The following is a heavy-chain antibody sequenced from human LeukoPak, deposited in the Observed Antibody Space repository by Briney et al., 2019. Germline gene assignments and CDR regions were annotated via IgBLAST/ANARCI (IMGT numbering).Heavy chain of an antibody. D-gene: IGHD6-19*01. CDR2: ISSSSSTI. V-gene: IGHV3-48*01. CDR3: ARDGGIAVAGLLGY. J-gene: IGHJ4*02. Sequence: PGGSLRLSCAASGFTFSSYSMNWVRQAPGKGLEWVSSISSSSSTIYYADSVKGRFTISRDNAKNSLYLQMNSLRAEDTAVYYCARDGGIAVAGLLGYWGQGTLVTVSS. CDR1: GFTFSSYS.